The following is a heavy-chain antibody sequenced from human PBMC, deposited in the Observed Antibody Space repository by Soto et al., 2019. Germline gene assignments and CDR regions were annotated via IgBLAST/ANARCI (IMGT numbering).Heavy chain of an antibody. CDR3: AARVLRFPYAAFDI. CDR2: FDPEDGET. V-gene: IGHV1-24*01. D-gene: IGHD3-3*01. Sequence: ASVKVSCKVSGYTLTELSMHWVRQAPGKGLEWMGGFDPEDGETIYAQKFQGRVTMTEDTTTDTAYMELSSLRSEDTAVYYCAARVLRFPYAAFDIWGKGTMVTVS. J-gene: IGHJ3*02. CDR1: GYTLTELS.